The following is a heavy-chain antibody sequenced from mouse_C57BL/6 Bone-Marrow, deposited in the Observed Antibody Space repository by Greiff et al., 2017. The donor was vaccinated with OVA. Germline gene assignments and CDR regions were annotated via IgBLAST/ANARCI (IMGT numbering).Heavy chain of an antibody. D-gene: IGHD2-3*01. J-gene: IGHJ2*01. CDR3: ARLTDDGYYVDY. V-gene: IGHV5-12*01. Sequence: EVQLVESGGGLVQPGGSLKLSCAASGFTFSDYYMYWVRQTPGKRLEWVAYISNGGGSTYYPDNVKGRFTISRDNAKNTLYLQMSRLKSEDTAMYDCARLTDDGYYVDYWGQGTTLTVSS. CDR2: ISNGGGST. CDR1: GFTFSDYY.